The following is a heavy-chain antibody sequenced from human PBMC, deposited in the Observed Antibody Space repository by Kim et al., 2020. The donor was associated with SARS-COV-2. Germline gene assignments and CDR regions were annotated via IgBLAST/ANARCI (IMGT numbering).Heavy chain of an antibody. Sequence: DSVKGRFTISGDNSKNTLYLQMNSLRAEDTAVYYCAKGIAVAGTRGTFDYWGQGTLVTVSS. V-gene: IGHV3-23*01. D-gene: IGHD6-19*01. CDR3: AKGIAVAGTRGTFDY. J-gene: IGHJ4*02.